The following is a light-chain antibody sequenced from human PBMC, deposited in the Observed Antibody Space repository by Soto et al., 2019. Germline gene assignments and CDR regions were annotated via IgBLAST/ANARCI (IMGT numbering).Light chain of an antibody. J-gene: IGKJ1*01. Sequence: EIVLTQSPGTLSLSPGERATLSCRASQSVSITYLAWYQQKPGQAPRLLIYAASSRATGIPDRFSGSGSGTDFTLTISRLEPEDFAVYYCQQSETFGQGTKVDI. V-gene: IGKV3-20*01. CDR3: QQSET. CDR2: AAS. CDR1: QSVSITY.